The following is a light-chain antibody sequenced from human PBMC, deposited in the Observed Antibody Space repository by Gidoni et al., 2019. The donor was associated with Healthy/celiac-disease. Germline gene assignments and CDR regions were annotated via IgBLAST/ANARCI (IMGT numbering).Light chain of an antibody. V-gene: IGKV3-15*01. CDR1: QSVSTN. J-gene: IGKJ1*01. CDR3: QQYNNWPPWT. Sequence: EIVMTQSPATLSVSPGERATLSCRASQSVSTNLAWYQLKPGQAPRLLIYGASTRATGIPARFSGSGSGTEFTLTISSLQSEDVAVYYCQQYNNWPPWTFXQXTKVEIK. CDR2: GAS.